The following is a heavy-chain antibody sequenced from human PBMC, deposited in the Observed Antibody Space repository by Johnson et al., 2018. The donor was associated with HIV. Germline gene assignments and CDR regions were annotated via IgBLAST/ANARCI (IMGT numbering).Heavy chain of an antibody. CDR1: GFIFSSYW. CDR2: INSDGSST. V-gene: IGHV3-74*01. CDR3: ARRITGTSVAFDI. Sequence: VQLVESGGGLVQPGGSLRLSCAASGFIFSSYWMHWVRQAPGKGLVWVSRINSDGSSTSYADSVKGRFTISRDNAKNTLYLQMNSLRAEDTALYYCARRITGTSVAFDIWGQGTMVTVSS. D-gene: IGHD1-20*01. J-gene: IGHJ3*02.